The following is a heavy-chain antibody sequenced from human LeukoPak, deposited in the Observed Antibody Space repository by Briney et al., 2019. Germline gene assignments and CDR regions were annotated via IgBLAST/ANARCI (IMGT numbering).Heavy chain of an antibody. CDR2: INDRGNA. CDR1: GGSFSGYY. J-gene: IGHJ6*02. CDR3: ARARGSSSGWGHYYYALDV. V-gene: IGHV4-34*01. Sequence: SETLSLTCAVCGGSFSGYYWTWLPQPPGKGLEWIGEINDRGNANYNPSLRSLVTMSVDTARSQFSVKLTSVTAADTSVFYCARARGSSSGWGHYYYALDVWVQGTTVTVSS. D-gene: IGHD6-19*01.